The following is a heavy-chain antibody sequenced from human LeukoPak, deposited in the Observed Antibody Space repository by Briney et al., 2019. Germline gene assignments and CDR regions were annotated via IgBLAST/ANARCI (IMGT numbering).Heavy chain of an antibody. CDR2: IYSGGST. CDR3: IGGNDWDAFDI. V-gene: IGHV3-53*01. J-gene: IGHJ3*02. D-gene: IGHD4-23*01. CDR1: GFTVSSNY. Sequence: GGSLRLSCAASGFTVSSNYMSWVRQAPGKGLEWVSVIYSGGSTYYADSVKGRFTISRDNSKNTLYLQTNSLRAEDTAVYYCIGGNDWDAFDIWGQGTMVTVSS.